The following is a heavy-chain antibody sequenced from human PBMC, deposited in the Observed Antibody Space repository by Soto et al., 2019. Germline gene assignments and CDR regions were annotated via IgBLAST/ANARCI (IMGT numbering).Heavy chain of an antibody. D-gene: IGHD2-2*01. J-gene: IGHJ4*02. CDR3: ARCRGGGASRGDS. CDR1: GYTFTSYA. Sequence: QVQLVQSGAEEKKPGASVKVSCKASGYTFTSYAMHWVRQAPGQRLEWMGWINAGNGNTKYSQKFQGRVTITRDTSANTAYRELGSLGSEGPAGYSWARCRGGGASRGDSWGQGTLVTVSS. V-gene: IGHV1-3*05. CDR2: INAGNGNT.